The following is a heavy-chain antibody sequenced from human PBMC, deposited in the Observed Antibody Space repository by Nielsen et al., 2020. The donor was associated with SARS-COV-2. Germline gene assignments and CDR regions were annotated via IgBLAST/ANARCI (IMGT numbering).Heavy chain of an antibody. CDR3: ARDQIFRRFSQFDY. D-gene: IGHD3-3*01. CDR2: IIPFFPTT. V-gene: IGHV1-69*06. CDR1: GGTFSSYA. Sequence: SVKVSCKASGGTFSSYAINWVRQAPGQGLEWMGGIIPFFPTTNYAQKFQGRVTITADKSTSTAYMALSSLRSEDTAIYYCARDQIFRRFSQFDYWGQGSLVTVSS. J-gene: IGHJ4*02.